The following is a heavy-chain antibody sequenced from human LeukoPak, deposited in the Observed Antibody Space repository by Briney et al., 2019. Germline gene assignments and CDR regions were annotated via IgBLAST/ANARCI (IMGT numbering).Heavy chain of an antibody. J-gene: IGHJ4*02. CDR3: ASSVDLVANYYFDH. D-gene: IGHD5-12*01. Sequence: ASVKVSCKVSGYTLTEFSMHWVRQASGKGLEWMGGFDPEDSETIYAQKFQGRVTMTEDTSTDTAHLELSSLGSEDTAVYYCASSVDLVANYYFDHWGQGTLVTVSS. CDR2: FDPEDSET. CDR1: GYTLTEFS. V-gene: IGHV1-24*01.